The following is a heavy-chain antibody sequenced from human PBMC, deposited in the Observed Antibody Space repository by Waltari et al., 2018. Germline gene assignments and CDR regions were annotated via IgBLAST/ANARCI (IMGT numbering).Heavy chain of an antibody. V-gene: IGHV5-51*01. Sequence: EVQLVQSGAEVRKSGESLKISCKGSGYTFTDYWVAWVRQRPGKGLEWMGAIWPRDTDARDSPSFEGQVTISADKSLSTTYLQWSSLKASDTAIYYCARRFPVGYYYGLDVWGQGTAVTVSS. CDR1: GYTFTDYW. CDR3: ARRFPVGYYYGLDV. J-gene: IGHJ6*02. CDR2: IWPRDTDA.